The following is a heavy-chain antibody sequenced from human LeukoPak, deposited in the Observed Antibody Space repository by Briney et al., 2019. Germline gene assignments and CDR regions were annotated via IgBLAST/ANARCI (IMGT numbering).Heavy chain of an antibody. CDR1: GGSMSPYF. CDR2: IYPSGNT. V-gene: IGHV4-4*07. CDR3: ARVWDTNFDY. D-gene: IGHD1-26*01. J-gene: IGHJ4*02. Sequence: SETLSLTCTVSGGSMSPYFWSWIRQPAGKGLEWIGRIYPSGNTNYNPSLKSRVTMSEDTSKNQFSLMLSSVTAADTAVYYCARVWDTNFDYWGQGTLVTVSS.